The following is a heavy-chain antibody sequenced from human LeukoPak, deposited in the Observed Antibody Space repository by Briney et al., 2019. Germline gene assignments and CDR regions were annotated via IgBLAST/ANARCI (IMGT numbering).Heavy chain of an antibody. CDR2: IYYSGST. V-gene: IGHV4-59*01. J-gene: IGHJ4*02. CDR1: GGSISSYY. CDR3: ARGRCSSTSCYSDY. D-gene: IGHD2-2*01. Sequence: SETLSLTCTASGGSISSYYWSWIRQPPGKGLEWIGYIYYSGSTNYNPSLKSRVTISVDTSKNQFSLKLSSVTAADTAVYYCARGRCSSTSCYSDYWGQGTLVTVSS.